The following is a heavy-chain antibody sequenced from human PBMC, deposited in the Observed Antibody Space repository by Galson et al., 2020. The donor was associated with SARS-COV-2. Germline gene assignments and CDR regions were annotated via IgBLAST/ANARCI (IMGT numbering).Heavy chain of an antibody. D-gene: IGHD3-22*01. CDR3: AREAYFYENSGYFQAFDI. V-gene: IGHV6-1*01. CDR1: GDSVSSDSAA. Sequence: SQTLSLTCAISGDSVSSDSAAWNWIRQSPSRGLEWLGRTYSRSKWYSEYAVSVKGRITINSDTSKNQFSLQLISVTPEDTAVYYCAREAYFYENSGYFQAFDIWGQGTMVTVSS. J-gene: IGHJ3*02. CDR2: TYSRSKWYS.